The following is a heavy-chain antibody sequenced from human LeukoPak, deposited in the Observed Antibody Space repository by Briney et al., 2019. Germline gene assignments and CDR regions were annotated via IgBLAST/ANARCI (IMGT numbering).Heavy chain of an antibody. CDR2: IYYSGST. D-gene: IGHD5-12*01. CDR3: AREGLSGYDSIGYNWFDP. J-gene: IGHJ5*02. V-gene: IGHV4-31*03. Sequence: SETLSLTCTVSGGSISSGGYYWSWIRQHPGKGLEWIGYIYYSGSTYYNPSLKSRVTISVDTTKNQFSLKLSSVTAADTAVYYCAREGLSGYDSIGYNWFDPWGQGTLVTVSS. CDR1: GGSISSGGYY.